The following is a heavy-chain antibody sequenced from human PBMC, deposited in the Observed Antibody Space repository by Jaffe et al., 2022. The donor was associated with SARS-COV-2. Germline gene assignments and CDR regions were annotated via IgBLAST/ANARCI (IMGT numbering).Heavy chain of an antibody. CDR3: ARSPNWFRIDP. J-gene: IGHJ5*02. Sequence: QVQLQESGPGLVKPSETLSLTCTVSGASFTSSYWTWIRQPPGKGLEWIGYIFHTGGTNYNPSLESRVTMSVDAPNNQFSLRLSSVTAADTAVYYCARSPNWFRIDPWGQGTLVIVSS. CDR1: GASFTSSY. CDR2: IFHTGGT. V-gene: IGHV4-59*03. D-gene: IGHD1-1*01.